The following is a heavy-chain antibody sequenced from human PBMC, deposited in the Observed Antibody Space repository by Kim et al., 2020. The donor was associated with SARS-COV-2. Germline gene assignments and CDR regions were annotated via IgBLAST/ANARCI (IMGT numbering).Heavy chain of an antibody. CDR3: ATLLSRGEYSYHVVY. D-gene: IGHD5-18*01. Sequence: GGSLRLSCAASGFTFSSDAMSWVRQAPGKGLEWVSAISGSGGSTYYADSVKGRFTISRDNSKNTLYLQMNSLRAEDTAVYYCATLLSRGEYSYHVVYWGQGTLVTVSS. CDR1: GFTFSSDA. CDR2: ISGSGGST. J-gene: IGHJ4*02. V-gene: IGHV3-23*01.